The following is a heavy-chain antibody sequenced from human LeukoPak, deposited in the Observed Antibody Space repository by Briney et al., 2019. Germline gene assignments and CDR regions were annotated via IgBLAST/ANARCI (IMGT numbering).Heavy chain of an antibody. V-gene: IGHV1-2*02. CDR1: GYTFTGYY. D-gene: IGHD6-13*01. Sequence: EASVKVSCKASGYTFTGYYMHWVRQAPGQGLEWMGWINPNSGGTNYAQKFQGRVTMTRDTSISTAYMELSRLRSDDTAVYYCASTSKIAAAGHDYWGQGTLVTVSS. J-gene: IGHJ4*02. CDR2: INPNSGGT. CDR3: ASTSKIAAAGHDY.